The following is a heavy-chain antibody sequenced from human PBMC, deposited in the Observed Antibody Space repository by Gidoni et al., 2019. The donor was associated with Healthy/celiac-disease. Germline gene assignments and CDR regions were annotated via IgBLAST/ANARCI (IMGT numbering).Heavy chain of an antibody. CDR2: IKSKTDGGTT. Sequence: EVQLVESGGGLVKPGGSLRLSCAASGFTFSNAWMSWVRQAPGKGLEWVGRIKSKTDGGTTDYAAPVKGRFTISRDDSKNTLYLQMNSLKTEDTAVYYCTRDWLFFGYYYYGMDVWGQGTTVTVSS. CDR1: GFTFSNAW. D-gene: IGHD3-9*01. CDR3: TRDWLFFGYYYYGMDV. J-gene: IGHJ6*02. V-gene: IGHV3-15*01.